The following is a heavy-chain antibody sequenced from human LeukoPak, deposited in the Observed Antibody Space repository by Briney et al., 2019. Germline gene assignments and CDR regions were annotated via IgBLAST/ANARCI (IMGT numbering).Heavy chain of an antibody. Sequence: SETLSLTCTVSGGSIGSGGYYWSWIRQHPGKGLEWIGYIYYSGSTYYNPSLKSRVTISVDTSKNQFSLKLSSVTAADTAVYYCARSGGRGVISYWGQGTLATVSS. D-gene: IGHD3-10*01. CDR1: GGSIGSGGYY. CDR2: IYYSGST. J-gene: IGHJ1*01. V-gene: IGHV4-31*03. CDR3: ARSGGRGVISY.